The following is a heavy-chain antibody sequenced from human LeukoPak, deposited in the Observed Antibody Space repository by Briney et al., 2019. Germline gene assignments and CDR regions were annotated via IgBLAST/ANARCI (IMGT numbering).Heavy chain of an antibody. Sequence: SETLSLTCTVSGGSISTYYWNWIRQPPGKGLEWIGYVYYSGSTNYNPSLKSRVTISLDTSRNQFSLKLNSVTAADTAVYYCAKSNGYGLVDIWGQGAMVTVSS. CDR2: VYYSGST. J-gene: IGHJ3*02. D-gene: IGHD3-10*01. V-gene: IGHV4-59*12. CDR1: GGSISTYY. CDR3: AKSNGYGLVDI.